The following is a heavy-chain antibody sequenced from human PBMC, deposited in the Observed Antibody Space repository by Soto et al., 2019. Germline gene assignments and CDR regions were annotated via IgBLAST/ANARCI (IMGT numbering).Heavy chain of an antibody. J-gene: IGHJ4*02. CDR2: FWSTGAT. D-gene: IGHD6-13*01. V-gene: IGHV4-39*01. CDR1: GDSIRSGTYS. Sequence: SETLSLTCTVSGDSIRSGTYSWDWLRQSPGKGLEWIGCFWSTGATYYNPSLKGRLTISLYTSKNQFSLTLNSVTAADTAVYFCARRPLAYFDYWGRGTQVTVSS. CDR3: ARRPLAYFDY.